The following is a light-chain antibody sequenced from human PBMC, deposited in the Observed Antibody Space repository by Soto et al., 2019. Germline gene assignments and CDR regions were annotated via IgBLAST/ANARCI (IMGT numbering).Light chain of an antibody. CDR3: QQYANLPPYT. CDR2: DAS. V-gene: IGKV1-33*01. J-gene: IGKJ2*01. Sequence: DIQMTQSPSSLSASVGDRVTITCQASQDISNYLNWYQQKPGKAPKLLIYDASNLETGVPSRFSGSGSGTDLTFTISSLQPEDIATYYCQQYANLPPYTFGQGTKLEIK. CDR1: QDISNY.